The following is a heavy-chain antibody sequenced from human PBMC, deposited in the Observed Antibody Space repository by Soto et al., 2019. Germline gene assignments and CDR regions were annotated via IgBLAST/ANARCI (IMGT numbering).Heavy chain of an antibody. CDR1: GYTFTSYG. D-gene: IGHD6-13*01. CDR3: ARDSSSWLRAEYFQH. CDR2: ISAYNGNT. J-gene: IGHJ1*01. Sequence: QVQLVQSGAEVKKPGASVKVSCKASGYTFTSYGLSWVRQAPGQGLEWMGWISAYNGNTNYAQKLQGRVTMTTDTSTSTAYMELRSLRSDDTAVYYCARDSSSWLRAEYFQHWGQGTLVTVSS. V-gene: IGHV1-18*04.